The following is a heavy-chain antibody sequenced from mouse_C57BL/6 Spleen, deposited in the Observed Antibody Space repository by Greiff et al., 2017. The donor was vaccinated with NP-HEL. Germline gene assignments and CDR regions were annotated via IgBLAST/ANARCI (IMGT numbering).Heavy chain of an antibody. J-gene: IGHJ4*01. CDR1: GFTFSDYG. Sequence: EVQVVESGGGLVKPGGSLKLSCAASGFTFSDYGMPWVRQAPEKGLEWVAYISSGSRTIYYADTVKGRFTISRDNAKNTLFLQMTSLRSEDTAMYYCASYDYGLYYAMDYWGQGTSVTVSS. V-gene: IGHV5-17*01. D-gene: IGHD2-4*01. CDR3: ASYDYGLYYAMDY. CDR2: ISSGSRTI.